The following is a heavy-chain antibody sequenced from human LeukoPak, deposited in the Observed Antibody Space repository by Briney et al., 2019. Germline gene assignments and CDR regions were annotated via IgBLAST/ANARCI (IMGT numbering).Heavy chain of an antibody. D-gene: IGHD3-22*01. CDR2: IWYDGSNK. V-gene: IGHV3-33*01. J-gene: IGHJ4*02. CDR3: ARGEYYYDSSGYYSFDY. Sequence: GGSLRLSCAASGFTFSSYGMRWVRQAPGKGLEWVAVIWYDGSNKYYADSVKGRFTISRDNSKNTLYLQMNSLRTEDTAVYYCARGEYYYDSSGYYSFDYWGQGTLVTVSS. CDR1: GFTFSSYG.